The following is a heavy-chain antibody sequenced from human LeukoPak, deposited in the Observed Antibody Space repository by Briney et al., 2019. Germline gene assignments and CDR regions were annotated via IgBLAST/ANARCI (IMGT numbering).Heavy chain of an antibody. D-gene: IGHD3-22*01. J-gene: IGHJ4*02. CDR3: ARSGNHYYDSSGPFDY. CDR1: GGTFSSYA. Sequence: SVKVSCKASGGTFSSYAISWVRQAPGQRLEWMGGIIPIFGTANYAQKFQGRVTTTTDESTSTAYMELSSLRSEDTAVYYCARSGNHYYDSSGPFDYWGQGTLVTVSS. CDR2: IIPIFGTA. V-gene: IGHV1-69*05.